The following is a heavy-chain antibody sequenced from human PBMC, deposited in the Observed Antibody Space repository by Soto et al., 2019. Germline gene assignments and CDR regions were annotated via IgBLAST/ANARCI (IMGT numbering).Heavy chain of an antibody. D-gene: IGHD3-10*01. CDR1: GGSISSGGYS. CDR3: ARGDRGVHNWFDP. J-gene: IGHJ5*02. CDR2: IYDSGNT. V-gene: IGHV4-30-2*01. Sequence: QLRLQESGSGLVKPSQTLSLTCAVSGGSISSGGYSWGWIRQPPGKGLEWIGYIYDSGNTYYNPSLKSRLIISIDRSKNQFSLNLTSVTAADAAVYYCARGDRGVHNWFDPWGQGTLVTVSS.